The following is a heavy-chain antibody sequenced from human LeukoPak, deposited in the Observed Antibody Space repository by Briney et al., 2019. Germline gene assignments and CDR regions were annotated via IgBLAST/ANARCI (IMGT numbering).Heavy chain of an antibody. CDR3: ARDPSGNWFDP. J-gene: IGHJ5*02. D-gene: IGHD7-27*01. CDR2: ISGSSSTI. CDR1: GFTFRNYV. Sequence: GGSLRLSCAASGFTFRNYVMSWVRQAPGKGLEWGSYISGSSSTIYYADSVKGRFTISRDNGKNTLYLQMNSLRAEDTAVYYCARDPSGNWFDPWGQGTLVTVSS. V-gene: IGHV3-48*01.